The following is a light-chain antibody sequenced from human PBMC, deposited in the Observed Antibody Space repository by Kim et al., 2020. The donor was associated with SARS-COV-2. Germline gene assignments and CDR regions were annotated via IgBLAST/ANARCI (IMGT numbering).Light chain of an antibody. CDR2: AAS. CDR1: QSISSY. V-gene: IGKV1-39*01. J-gene: IGKJ2*03. Sequence: SASVGDRVTIPCRESQSISSYLAWYQQKPAKAPKLLIYAASSLQSGVPTRFSGRGSGTDFTLPISSLQPEDFATYYCQQSYSTPRSFGQGTKLEI. CDR3: QQSYSTPRS.